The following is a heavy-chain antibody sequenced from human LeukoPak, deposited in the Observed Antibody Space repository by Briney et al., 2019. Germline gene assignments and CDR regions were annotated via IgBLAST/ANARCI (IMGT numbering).Heavy chain of an antibody. D-gene: IGHD1-26*01. CDR3: AYSGSSHFDY. CDR2: IGTDGSST. V-gene: IGHV3-74*01. J-gene: IGHJ4*02. Sequence: PGGSLRLSCAASGFTFSSYGMHWVRQAPGKGLVWVSRIGTDGSSTSYADSVKGRFTISRDNAKNTLYLQMNSLRAEDTAVYYCAYSGSSHFDYWGQGTLVTVSS. CDR1: GFTFSSYG.